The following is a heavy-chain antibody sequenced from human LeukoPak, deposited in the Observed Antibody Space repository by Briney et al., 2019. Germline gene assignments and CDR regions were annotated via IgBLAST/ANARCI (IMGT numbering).Heavy chain of an antibody. D-gene: IGHD3-10*01. CDR3: ARDDTMVRGPTGY. CDR1: GGTFSSYA. J-gene: IGHJ4*02. Sequence: ASVKVSCKASGGTFSSYAISWVRQAPGQGLEWMGRIIPIFGIANYALKFQGRVTITADKSTSTAYMELSSLRSEDTAVYYCARDDTMVRGPTGYWGQGTLVTVSS. V-gene: IGHV1-69*04. CDR2: IIPIFGIA.